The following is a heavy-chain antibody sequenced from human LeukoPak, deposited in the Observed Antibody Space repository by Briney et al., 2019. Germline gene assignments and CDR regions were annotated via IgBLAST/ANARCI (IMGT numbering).Heavy chain of an antibody. CDR1: GGSFSGYY. CDR2: ISHSGST. J-gene: IGHJ6*02. CDR3: ARGIVVVPAAILRVNYYYGMDV. V-gene: IGHV4-34*01. D-gene: IGHD2-2*02. Sequence: KPSETLSLTCAVYGGSFSGYYWSWIRQPPGKGLEWIGEISHSGSTNYNPSLKSRVTISVDTSKNQFSLKLSSVTAADTAVYYCARGIVVVPAAILRVNYYYGMDVWGQGTTVTVSS.